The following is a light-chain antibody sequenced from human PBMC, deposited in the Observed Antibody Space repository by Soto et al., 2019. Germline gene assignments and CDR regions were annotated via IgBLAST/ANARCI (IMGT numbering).Light chain of an antibody. CDR1: SSDVGNSNF. CDR2: EVT. V-gene: IGLV2-8*01. J-gene: IGLJ3*02. CDR3: SSYADFNNVL. Sequence: QSALTQPPSASGSPGQSVTISCTGTSSDVGNSNFISWYQHYPGKAPKLMIYEVTKWPSGVPDRFSGSKSGNIVSLTVSGLQGEDEANYYCSSYADFNNVLFGGGTKLTVL.